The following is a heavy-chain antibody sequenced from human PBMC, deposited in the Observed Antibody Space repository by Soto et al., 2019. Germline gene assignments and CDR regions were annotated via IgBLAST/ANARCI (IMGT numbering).Heavy chain of an antibody. CDR3: ARYTSEYGGNFEGGFDP. Sequence: QVQLVQSGAGVKKPGSSVKVSCKASGVTFSTYAISWVRQAPGQGLEWMGGIIPIFGTTNYAQKFQGRVTITADKSTTTAYMELSSLRSEDTAVYYCARYTSEYGGNFEGGFDPWGQGTLVTVSS. V-gene: IGHV1-69*06. D-gene: IGHD2-21*02. CDR2: IIPIFGTT. J-gene: IGHJ5*02. CDR1: GVTFSTYA.